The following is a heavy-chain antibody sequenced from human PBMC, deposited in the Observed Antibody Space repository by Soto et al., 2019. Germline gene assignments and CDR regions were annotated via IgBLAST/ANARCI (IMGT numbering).Heavy chain of an antibody. D-gene: IGHD2-15*01. CDR3: AKGGFAAATPMTAYYSYMDV. Sequence: PGGSLRLSCAASGFTFSNYGMHWVRQAPGKGLEWVAIISFDGSNGYYADSVKGRFTISRDNSKNTLYLQMNSLRPEDTAVYYCAKGGFAAATPMTAYYSYMDVWGKGTTVTVSS. V-gene: IGHV3-30*18. J-gene: IGHJ6*03. CDR2: ISFDGSNG. CDR1: GFTFSNYG.